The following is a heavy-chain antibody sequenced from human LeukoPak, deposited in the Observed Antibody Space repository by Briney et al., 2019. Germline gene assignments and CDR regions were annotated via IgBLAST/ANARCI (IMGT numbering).Heavy chain of an antibody. CDR3: ARGPPRSGMDV. CDR1: GGSISSYY. Sequence: SETLSLTCTVSGGSISSYYWSWIRQPPGQGLEWIGYIYYSGSTNYNPSLKSRVTISVDTSKNQFSLKLSSVTAADTAVYYCARGPPRSGMDVWGQGTTVTVSS. V-gene: IGHV4-59*01. J-gene: IGHJ6*02. CDR2: IYYSGST.